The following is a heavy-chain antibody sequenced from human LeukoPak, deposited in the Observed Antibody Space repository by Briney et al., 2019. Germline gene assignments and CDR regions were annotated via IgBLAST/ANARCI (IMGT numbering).Heavy chain of an antibody. D-gene: IGHD3-9*01. CDR2: IWYDGSNK. J-gene: IGHJ4*02. CDR3: ATSRYFDWSHFDY. CDR1: GFTFSSYG. V-gene: IGHV3-33*01. Sequence: GGSLRLSCEASGFTFSSYGMHWVRQAPGKGLEWVAVIWYDGSNKYYADSVKGRFTTSRDNSKNTLYLQMNSLRAEDTAVYYCATSRYFDWSHFDYWGQGTLVTVSS.